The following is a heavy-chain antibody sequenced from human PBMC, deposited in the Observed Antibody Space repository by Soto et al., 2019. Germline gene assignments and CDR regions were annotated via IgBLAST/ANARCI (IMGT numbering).Heavy chain of an antibody. J-gene: IGHJ6*02. D-gene: IGHD2-2*01. CDR1: GFTFSNYW. CDR2: IKQDGSVK. V-gene: IGHV3-7*03. CDR3: AKVTSARVFYFGLDV. Sequence: GGSLRLSCAPSGFTFSNYWMSWVRQAPGQGLEWVASIKQDGSVKHYVDSVKGRFTISRDNSKNTLYLQMNSLRAEDTAVYHCAKVTSARVFYFGLDVWGQGTTVTSP.